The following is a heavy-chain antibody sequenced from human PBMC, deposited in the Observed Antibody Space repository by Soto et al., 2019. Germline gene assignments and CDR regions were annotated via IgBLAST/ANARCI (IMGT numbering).Heavy chain of an antibody. CDR3: TGHAGGQVEHSFYYYSMDV. CDR1: GFPLSDSA. J-gene: IGHJ6*03. D-gene: IGHD2-15*01. CDR2: IRSKTNNYGT. Sequence: EVQLVESGGGLVQPGGSLKLACLASGFPLSDSAIHWVRKASGKGLEWVGSIRSKTNNYGTTYGAPVRGSFTLSRDDSKNTAYLKMNNLESEDAAVYYCTGHAGGQVEHSFYYYSMDVWGKGTTVSV. V-gene: IGHV3-73*01.